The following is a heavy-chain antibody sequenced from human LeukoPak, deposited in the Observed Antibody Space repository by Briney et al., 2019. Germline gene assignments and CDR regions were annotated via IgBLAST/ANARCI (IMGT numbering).Heavy chain of an antibody. CDR1: GYTFTSNY. CDR2: IYPRDGST. CDR3: ARDQEGFDY. J-gene: IGHJ4*02. Sequence: APVKVSCKASGYTFTSNYIHWVRQAPGQGLEWMGMIYPRDGSTSYAQKFQGRVTVTRDTSTSTVHMELSGLRSEDTAVYYCARDQEGFDYWGQGTLVSVSS. V-gene: IGHV1-46*01.